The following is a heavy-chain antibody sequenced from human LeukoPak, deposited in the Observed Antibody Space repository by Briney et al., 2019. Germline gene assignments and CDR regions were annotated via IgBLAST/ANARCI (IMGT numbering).Heavy chain of an antibody. CDR2: ISAYNGNT. D-gene: IGHD3-10*01. CDR3: ARVELRWSGQLLFGKKNWFDP. CDR1: GYTFTSYG. J-gene: IGHJ5*02. Sequence: GASVKVSCKASGYTFTSYGISWVRQAPGQGLEYMGWISAYNGNTHYARKFQGRVTMSTDTAASTAYMELRSLTSDDTAVYYCARVELRWSGQLLFGKKNWFDPWGQGTLVTVSS. V-gene: IGHV1-18*01.